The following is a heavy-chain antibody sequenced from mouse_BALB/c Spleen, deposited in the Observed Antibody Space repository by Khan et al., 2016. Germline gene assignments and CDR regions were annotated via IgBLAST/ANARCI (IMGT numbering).Heavy chain of an antibody. V-gene: IGHV3-2*02. J-gene: IGHJ3*01. D-gene: IGHD3-2*01. CDR1: GYSITSDYA. CDR3: ARRGTARATPFAY. CDR2: ISYSGST. Sequence: EVQLVESGPGLVKPSQSLSLTCTVTGYSITSDYAWNWIRQFPGNKLEWMGYISYSGSTSYNPSLKSRISITRDTSKNQFFLQLNSVTTEDTATYYCARRGTARATPFAYWGQGTLVTVSA.